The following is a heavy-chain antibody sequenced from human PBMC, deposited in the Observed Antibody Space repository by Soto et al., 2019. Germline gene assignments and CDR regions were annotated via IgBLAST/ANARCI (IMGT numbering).Heavy chain of an antibody. CDR2: ISYDGSNK. J-gene: IGHJ4*02. CDR1: GFTFSIYG. Sequence: GGSLRLSCAASGFTFSIYGMHWVRQAPGKGLEWVAVISYDGSNKYYADSVKGRFTISRDNSKNTLYLQMNSLRAEDTAVYYCAKDQDYVFGSWRYFDYWGQGTLVTVSS. CDR3: AKDQDYVFGSWRYFDY. D-gene: IGHD3-16*01. V-gene: IGHV3-30*18.